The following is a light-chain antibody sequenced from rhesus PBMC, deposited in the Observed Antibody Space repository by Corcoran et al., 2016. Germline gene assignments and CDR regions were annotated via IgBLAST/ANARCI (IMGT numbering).Light chain of an antibody. CDR2: EAS. CDR1: QGITND. J-gene: IGKJ2*01. Sequence: DIQMTQSPSSLSASVGDRVTITCRASQGITNDLAWYQQKPGETPKLLIYEASSLQRGIPSRFSGSGSGTDCTLTISRLQSEDVATYYGQHYYSTPYRFGQGTKVEIK. CDR3: QHYYSTPYR. V-gene: IGKV1-25*01.